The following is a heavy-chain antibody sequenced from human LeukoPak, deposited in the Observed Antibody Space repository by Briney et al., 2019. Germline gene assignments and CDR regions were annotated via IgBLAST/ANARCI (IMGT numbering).Heavy chain of an antibody. Sequence: GGSLRLSCAASGFTFSSYWMSWVRQAPGKGLEWVANIKQDGGEKYYVDSVKGRFTISRDNAKNSLYLQMNSLRAEDTAVYYCAGYTITMVRGVSFDYWGQGTPVTVSS. CDR1: GFTFSSYW. CDR2: IKQDGGEK. CDR3: AGYTITMVRGVSFDY. D-gene: IGHD3-10*01. V-gene: IGHV3-7*01. J-gene: IGHJ4*02.